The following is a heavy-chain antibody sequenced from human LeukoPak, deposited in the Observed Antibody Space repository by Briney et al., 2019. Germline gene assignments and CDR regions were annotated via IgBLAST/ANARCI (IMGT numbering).Heavy chain of an antibody. CDR1: GYSFTTYW. Sequence: GEPLKISCKGSGYSFTTYWIGWVRQMPGKGLEWMGIIYPGDSDTRYSPSFQGQVTISADKSISTAYLQWSSLKASDTAMYYCARHLTRNYYYYYMDVWGKGTTVTVSS. CDR2: IYPGDSDT. J-gene: IGHJ6*03. V-gene: IGHV5-51*01. D-gene: IGHD3-9*01. CDR3: ARHLTRNYYYYYMDV.